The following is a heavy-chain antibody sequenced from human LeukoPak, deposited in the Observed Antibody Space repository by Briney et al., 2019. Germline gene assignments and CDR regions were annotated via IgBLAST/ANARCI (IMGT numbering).Heavy chain of an antibody. D-gene: IGHD3-22*01. V-gene: IGHV4-30-2*01. CDR2: IYHSGST. CDR3: ARGTDYYDSSGYYGGWFDP. J-gene: IGHJ5*02. CDR1: GGSISSGGYS. Sequence: SETLSLTCAVSGGSISSGGYSWSWIRQPPGKGLEWIGYIYHSGSTYYNPSLKSRVTISVDRSKNQFSLKLSSVIAADTAVYYCARGTDYYDSSGYYGGWFDPWGQGTLVTVSS.